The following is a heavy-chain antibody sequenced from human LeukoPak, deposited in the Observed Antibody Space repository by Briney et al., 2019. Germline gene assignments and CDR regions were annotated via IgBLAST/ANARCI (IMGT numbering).Heavy chain of an antibody. V-gene: IGHV3-7*01. Sequence: GGSLRLSCAASGFTFSNYWMSWVRQAPGKGLEWVANIKQDGGEKYYVDSVKGRFTISRDNAKNSLYLQMNSLRAEDTAVYYCANYPRDSSGYYRPFDCWGHGTLVTVSS. CDR3: ANYPRDSSGYYRPFDC. J-gene: IGHJ4*01. D-gene: IGHD6-19*01. CDR2: IKQDGGEK. CDR1: GFTFSNYW.